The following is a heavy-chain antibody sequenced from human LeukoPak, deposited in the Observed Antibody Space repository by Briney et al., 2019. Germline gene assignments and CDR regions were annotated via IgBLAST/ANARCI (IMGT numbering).Heavy chain of an antibody. CDR2: ISSSSSYI. CDR1: GLPFNSYS. J-gene: IGHJ6*02. Sequence: GGSLSLLCAVCGLPFNSYSMQWVRQAPGKGLEWVSSISSSSSYIFYADSVKDRFTIYREHAKNSLYLQINSLRAEDTAGYYCARASTVAGTIAYYDYCMDVWGQGTTVTVSS. CDR3: ARASTVAGTIAYYDYCMDV. D-gene: IGHD6-19*01. V-gene: IGHV3-21*01.